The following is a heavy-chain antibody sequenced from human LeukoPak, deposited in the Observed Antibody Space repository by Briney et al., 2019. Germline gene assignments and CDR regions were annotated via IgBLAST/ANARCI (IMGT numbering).Heavy chain of an antibody. CDR3: ARAPKWQGCYYYMDV. CDR2: MNPNSGNT. CDR1: GYTFSSYD. V-gene: IGHV1-8*03. J-gene: IGHJ6*03. Sequence: ASVKVSCKASGYTFSSYDINWVRQATGQGLEWMGWMNPNSGNTGYAQKFQGRVTITRNTSISTAQMELSSLRSEDTAVYYCARAPKWQGCYYYMDVWGQGTTVTVSS. D-gene: IGHD5-12*01.